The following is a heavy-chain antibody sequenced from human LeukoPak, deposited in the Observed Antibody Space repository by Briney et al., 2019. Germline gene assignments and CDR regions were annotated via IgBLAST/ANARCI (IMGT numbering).Heavy chain of an antibody. CDR2: ISAYNGNT. D-gene: IGHD6-13*01. V-gene: IGHV1-18*01. CDR3: ARGSKGYSSTWPQAEFDY. CDR1: GYTFTSYG. Sequence: ASVKVSCKASGYTFTSYGISWVRQAPAQGFEWMGWISAYNGNTNYAQKFQGRVTMTTDTSTSTAYMELNSLRSDDTAVYYCARGSKGYSSTWPQAEFDYWGQGTLVTVSS. J-gene: IGHJ4*02.